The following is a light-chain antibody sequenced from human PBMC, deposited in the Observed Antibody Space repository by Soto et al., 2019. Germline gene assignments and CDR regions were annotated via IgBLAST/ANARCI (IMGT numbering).Light chain of an antibody. CDR2: DAS. J-gene: IGKJ2*01. CDR3: QQHDDYSHAT. CDR1: QDISNF. Sequence: DIQMTQSPSTLSASVGDRVTISCRASQDISNFLARYQHKPGKAPKLLIYDASTLQTGVPSRFRGSGFGTEFTLTISGLQPDDFATYYCQQHDDYSHATFGHGTKVDIK. V-gene: IGKV1-5*01.